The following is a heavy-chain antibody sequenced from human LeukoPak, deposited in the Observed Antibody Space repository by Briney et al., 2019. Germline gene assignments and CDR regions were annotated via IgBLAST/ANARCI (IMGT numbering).Heavy chain of an antibody. D-gene: IGHD1-26*01. CDR2: ISGSGGST. J-gene: IGHJ4*02. CDR3: AKDQKWELLGGEIDY. V-gene: IGHV3-23*01. CDR1: GFTFSSYA. Sequence: GSLRLSCAASGFTFSSYAMSWVRQAPGKGLEWVSAISGSGGSTYYADSVKGRFTISRDNSKNTLYLQMNSLRAEDTAVYYCAKDQKWELLGGEIDYWGQGTLVTASS.